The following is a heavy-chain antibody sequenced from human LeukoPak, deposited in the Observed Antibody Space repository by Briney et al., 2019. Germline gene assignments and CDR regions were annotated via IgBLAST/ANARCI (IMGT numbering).Heavy chain of an antibody. CDR1: GGTFSNYA. D-gene: IGHD3-3*01. V-gene: IGHV1-18*01. CDR3: ALEDFWSGYSLDY. Sequence: ASVKVSCKASGGTFSNYAISWVRQAPGQGLEWMGWISAYNGNTNYAEKLQGRVTMTTDTSTSTAYMELRSLRSDDTAVYYCALEDFWSGYSLDYWGQGTLVTVSS. CDR2: ISAYNGNT. J-gene: IGHJ4*02.